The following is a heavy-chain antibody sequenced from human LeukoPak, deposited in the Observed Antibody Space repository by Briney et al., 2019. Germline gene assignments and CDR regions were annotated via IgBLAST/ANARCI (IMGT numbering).Heavy chain of an antibody. V-gene: IGHV4-38-2*02. CDR3: AREPYYYESSGSTAP. Sequence: SETLSLTCTVTGYSISSGYYWGWIRQPPGKGLEWIASIYHSGSTYYNSSLKSRVTMSVDTSKNQFSLKLSSVTAADTAVYYCAREPYYYESSGSTAPWGQGTLVTVSS. J-gene: IGHJ5*02. CDR2: IYHSGST. CDR1: GYSISSGYY. D-gene: IGHD3-22*01.